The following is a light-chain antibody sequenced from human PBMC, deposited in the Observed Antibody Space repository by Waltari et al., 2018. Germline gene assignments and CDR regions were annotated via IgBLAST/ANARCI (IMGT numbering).Light chain of an antibody. CDR2: AAS. CDR1: QSISSF. CDR3: QQYYTTLT. Sequence: DIQMTQSPSSLSASVGDRVTITCRASQSISSFLNWYQQKPGKAPKLLIYAASSLQSGVPSRFSGSGSGKDFTLTISSLEPEDFAVYYCQQYYTTLTFGGGTKV. J-gene: IGKJ4*01. V-gene: IGKV1-39*01.